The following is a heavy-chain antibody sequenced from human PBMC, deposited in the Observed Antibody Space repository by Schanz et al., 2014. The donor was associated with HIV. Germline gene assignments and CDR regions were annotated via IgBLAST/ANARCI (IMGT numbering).Heavy chain of an antibody. V-gene: IGHV3-9*01. CDR2: INWNNKVM. CDR3: VKDFTTWKGGFDY. D-gene: IGHD1-1*01. Sequence: EVQIVESGGGVVQPGRSLRLSCAASGFSFNDFAVHWVRQTPGKSLEWVSGINWNNKVMGYVDSVKGRFSISRDTAKSSLYLQMNDLRPEDTAFYYCVKDFTTWKGGFDYWGQGTLVIVSS. CDR1: GFSFNDFA. J-gene: IGHJ4*02.